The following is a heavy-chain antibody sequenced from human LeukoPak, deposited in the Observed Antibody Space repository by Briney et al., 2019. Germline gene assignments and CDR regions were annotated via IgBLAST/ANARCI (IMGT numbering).Heavy chain of an antibody. V-gene: IGHV3-23*01. Sequence: GGSLRLSCEASGFTFSSYAMAWVRQAPGKGLEWVSSISGSGGSTYYAGSVKGRFTISRDNSENTVYLQLHSLRAEDTAEYFCTAGIAVSGSNFDCWGQGTLVTVSS. CDR2: ISGSGGST. D-gene: IGHD6-19*01. J-gene: IGHJ4*02. CDR1: GFTFSSYA. CDR3: TAGIAVSGSNFDC.